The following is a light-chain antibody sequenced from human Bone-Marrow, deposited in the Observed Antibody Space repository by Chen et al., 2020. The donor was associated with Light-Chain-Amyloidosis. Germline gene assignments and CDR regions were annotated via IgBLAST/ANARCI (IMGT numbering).Light chain of an antibody. CDR1: SGDVGGYAV. J-gene: IGLJ2*01. V-gene: IGLV2-11*02. Sequence: ALPHPRSVSGSPVQSVTLSCTGTSGDVGGYAVVSWYQQYPVKAPKLIIYDVSKRPSGVPDRFSGSKSGNTASRTISGLQAADEADYYCCSTAGRSTLVFGGGTTLTVL. CDR2: DVS. CDR3: CSTAGRSTLV.